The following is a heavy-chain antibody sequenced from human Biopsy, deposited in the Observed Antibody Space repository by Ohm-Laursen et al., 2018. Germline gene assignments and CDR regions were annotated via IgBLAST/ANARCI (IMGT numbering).Heavy chain of an antibody. CDR1: GDSISSYY. V-gene: IGHV4-59*01. Sequence: GTLSLTCTVSGDSISSYYWSWIRQPPGQGLEWIGYVYYTGSTDYNPSLQSRVTISVDTSKNHFSLRFRSVTPADTAIYYCARDRGYYSDRTVPGYFDLWGRGTLVTVSS. CDR3: ARDRGYYSDRTVPGYFDL. CDR2: VYYTGST. J-gene: IGHJ2*01. D-gene: IGHD3-22*01.